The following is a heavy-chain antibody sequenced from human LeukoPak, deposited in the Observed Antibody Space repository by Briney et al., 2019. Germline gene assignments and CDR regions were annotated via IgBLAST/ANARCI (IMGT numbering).Heavy chain of an antibody. CDR3: ARQQLLWFGDSPYNWFDP. CDR2: INHSGST. CDR1: GGSFSGYY. V-gene: IGHV4-34*01. Sequence: PSETLPLTCAVYGGSFSGYYWSWIRQPPGKGLEWIGEINHSGSTNYNPSLKSRVTISVDTSKNQFSLKLSSVTAADTAVYYCARQQLLWFGDSPYNWFDPWGQGTLVTVSS. D-gene: IGHD3-10*01. J-gene: IGHJ5*02.